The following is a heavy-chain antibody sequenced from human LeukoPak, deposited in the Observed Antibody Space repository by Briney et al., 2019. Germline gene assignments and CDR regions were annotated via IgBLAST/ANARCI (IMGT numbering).Heavy chain of an antibody. Sequence: PSETLSLTCTVSGGSISSYYWSWIRQPPGKGLEWIGYIYYSGSTNYNPSLKSRVTISVDTSKNQFSLKLSSVTAADTAVYYCARAGITMVRGVIIPYYYYYMDVWGKGTTVTVSS. CDR2: IYYSGST. CDR1: GGSISSYY. D-gene: IGHD3-10*01. J-gene: IGHJ6*03. CDR3: ARAGITMVRGVIIPYYYYYMDV. V-gene: IGHV4-59*01.